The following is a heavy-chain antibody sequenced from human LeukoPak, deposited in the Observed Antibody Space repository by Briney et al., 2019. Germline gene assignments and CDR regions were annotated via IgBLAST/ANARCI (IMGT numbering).Heavy chain of an antibody. CDR2: IYYSGST. D-gene: IGHD3-22*01. Sequence: SETLSLTCTVSGGSISSSSYYWGWIRQPPGKGLEWIGSIYYSGSTYYNPSLKSRVTISVDTSKNQFSLKLSSVTAADTAVYYCASQRYYYDSSGYYYFDYWDQGTLVTVSS. CDR1: GGSISSSSYY. J-gene: IGHJ4*02. V-gene: IGHV4-39*01. CDR3: ASQRYYYDSSGYYYFDY.